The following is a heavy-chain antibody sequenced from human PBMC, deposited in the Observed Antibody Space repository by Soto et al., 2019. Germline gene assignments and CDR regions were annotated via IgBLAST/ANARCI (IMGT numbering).Heavy chain of an antibody. D-gene: IGHD6-13*01. CDR1: GFTFSSYA. J-gene: IGHJ6*02. CDR3: AKGNRGIAAAGDYYGMDV. CDR2: ISGSGGST. V-gene: IGHV3-23*01. Sequence: GGSLRLSCAASGFTFSSYAMSWVRQAPGKGLEWVSAISGSGGSTYYADSVKGRFTISRDNSKNTLYLQMNSLRAEDTAVYYCAKGNRGIAAAGDYYGMDVWGQGTTVIAP.